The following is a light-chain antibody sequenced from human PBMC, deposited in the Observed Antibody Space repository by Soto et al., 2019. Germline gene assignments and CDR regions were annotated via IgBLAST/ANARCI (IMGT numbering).Light chain of an antibody. Sequence: QSVLTQPPSVSGSPGQSVTISCTGTSSDVGSYNRVSWYQQPPGTAPKLMIYEVSNRSSGVPDRFFGSKSGNTASLTISGLQAEDEADYYCSSFTSSNTWVFGGGTKLTVL. J-gene: IGLJ3*02. V-gene: IGLV2-18*02. CDR3: SSFTSSNTWV. CDR2: EVS. CDR1: SSDVGSYNR.